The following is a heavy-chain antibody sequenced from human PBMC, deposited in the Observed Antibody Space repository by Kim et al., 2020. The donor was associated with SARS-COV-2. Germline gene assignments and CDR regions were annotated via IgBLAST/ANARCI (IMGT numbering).Heavy chain of an antibody. J-gene: IGHJ4*02. Sequence: VKRRFTISSDNSKNTRYLQMNGLRAEDTAVYYCARGMGYYDILTGPDYWGQGTLVTVSS. V-gene: IGHV3-30*07. CDR3: ARGMGYYDILTGPDY. D-gene: IGHD3-9*01.